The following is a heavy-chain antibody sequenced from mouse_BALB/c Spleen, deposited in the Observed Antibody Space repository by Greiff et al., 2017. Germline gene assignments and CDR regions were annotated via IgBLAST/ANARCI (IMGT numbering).Heavy chain of an antibody. CDR1: GDSITSGY. D-gene: IGHD1-1*01. Sequence: DVKLQESGPSLVKPSQTLSLTCSVTGDSITSGYWNWIRKFPGNKLEYMGYISYSGSTYYNPSLKSRISITRDTSKNQYYLQLNSVTTEDTATYYCARYSYGSSYLDYWGQGTTLTVSS. J-gene: IGHJ2*01. CDR3: ARYSYGSSYLDY. CDR2: ISYSGST. V-gene: IGHV3-8*02.